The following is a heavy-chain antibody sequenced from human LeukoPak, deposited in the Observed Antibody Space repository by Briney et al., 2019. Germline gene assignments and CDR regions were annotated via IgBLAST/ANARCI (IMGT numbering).Heavy chain of an antibody. D-gene: IGHD6-19*01. Sequence: SQTLSLTCTVSGGSISSGDYYWSWIRQPPEKGLEWIGYIYYSGSTYYNPSLKSRVTISVDTSKNQSSLKLSSVTAADTAVYYCARGLRQWLETSYYYYYGMDVWGQGTTVTVSS. CDR2: IYYSGST. CDR3: ARGLRQWLETSYYYYYGMDV. V-gene: IGHV4-30-4*01. CDR1: GGSISSGDYY. J-gene: IGHJ6*02.